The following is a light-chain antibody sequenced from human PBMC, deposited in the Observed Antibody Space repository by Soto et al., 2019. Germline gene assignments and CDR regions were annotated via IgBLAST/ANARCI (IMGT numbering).Light chain of an antibody. CDR2: GAS. CDR3: QQYDSSPRT. J-gene: IGKJ1*01. V-gene: IGKV3-20*01. CDR1: HSVSSSY. Sequence: EIVLTQSPGTLSLSPGERATLSCRASHSVSSSYLAWYQRKPGQAPSLLIYGASNRATGIPDRFSGSGSGTDFTLTISRLEPEDFAVYYCQQYDSSPRTFGQGTKVEI.